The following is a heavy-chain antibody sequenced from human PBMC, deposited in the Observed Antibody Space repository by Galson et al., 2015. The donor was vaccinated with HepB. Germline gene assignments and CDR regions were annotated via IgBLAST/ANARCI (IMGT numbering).Heavy chain of an antibody. J-gene: IGHJ5*02. CDR2: ISHTGLT. CDR1: GDSINNALYY. D-gene: IGHD3-10*01. Sequence: SETLSLTCTVSGDSINNALYYWDWIRRPPGGGLEWIASISHTGLTFYTTSLNGRATISVDTSKNQFFLKLTTVTPADTAIYYCARDYGSSAWFDPWGQGTLVTVSS. V-gene: IGHV4-39*07. CDR3: ARDYGSSAWFDP.